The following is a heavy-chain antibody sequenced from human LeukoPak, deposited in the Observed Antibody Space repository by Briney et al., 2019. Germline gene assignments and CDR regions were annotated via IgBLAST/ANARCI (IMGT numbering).Heavy chain of an antibody. J-gene: IGHJ4*02. CDR2: IHYSGST. V-gene: IGHV4-31*03. CDR1: GDSISSGDYH. Sequence: PSETLSLTCTVSGDSISSGDYHWPWIRQHPGKGLEWIGYIHYSGSTYYNPSLKSRVTISVDTSKNQFSLKVSSVTAADTAVYYCARAKYSSGWYLDYWGQGTLVTVSS. D-gene: IGHD6-19*01. CDR3: ARAKYSSGWYLDY.